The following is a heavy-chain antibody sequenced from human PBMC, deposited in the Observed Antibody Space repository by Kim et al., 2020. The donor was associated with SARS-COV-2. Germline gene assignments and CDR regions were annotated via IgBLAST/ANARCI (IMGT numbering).Heavy chain of an antibody. CDR3: ARGLSVSMIVVVITTSYYYMDV. Sequence: ASVKVSCKASGYTFTSYDIIWVRQATGQGLEWMGWMNPNSGNTGYAQKFQGRVTMTRNTSISTAYMELSSLRSEDTAVYYCARGLSVSMIVVVITTSYYYMDVWGKGTTVTVSS. J-gene: IGHJ6*03. CDR1: GYTFTSYD. V-gene: IGHV1-8*01. D-gene: IGHD3-22*01. CDR2: MNPNSGNT.